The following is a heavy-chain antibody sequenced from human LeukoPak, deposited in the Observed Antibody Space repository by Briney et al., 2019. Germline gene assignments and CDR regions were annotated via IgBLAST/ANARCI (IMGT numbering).Heavy chain of an antibody. CDR1: GGSFSGYY. V-gene: IGHV4-34*01. CDR3: ASSGYSYGLFDY. Sequence: SETLSLTCAVYGGSFSGYYWSWIRQPPGKGLEWIGEINHSGSTNYNPSLKSRVTISVDTSKNQFSLKLSSVTAADTAVYYCASSGYSYGLFDYWGQGTLVTVSS. CDR2: INHSGST. D-gene: IGHD5-18*01. J-gene: IGHJ4*02.